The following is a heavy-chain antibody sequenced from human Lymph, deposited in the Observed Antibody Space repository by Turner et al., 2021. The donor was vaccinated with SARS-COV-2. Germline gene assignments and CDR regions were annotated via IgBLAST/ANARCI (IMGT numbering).Heavy chain of an antibody. D-gene: IGHD2-15*01. CDR2: ISGSGRST. J-gene: IGHJ4*02. Sequence: EVQLLEPGRGLVQAGGSLRLSCAASGCTLRSYAMRWVRHADGKWLEWDSVISGSGRSTYSADSVKGRFTISRANTQNTLYLQMNSLRDEDTAVYYCAKEWLGGYLGYCSGGSCDSDYWGQGTLVTVSS. V-gene: IGHV3-23*01. CDR1: GCTLRSYA. CDR3: AKEWLGGYLGYCSGGSCDSDY.